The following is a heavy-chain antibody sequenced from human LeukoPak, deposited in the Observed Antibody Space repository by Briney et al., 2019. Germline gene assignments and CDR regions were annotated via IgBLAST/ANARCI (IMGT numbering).Heavy chain of an antibody. D-gene: IGHD3-9*01. Sequence: GGSLRLSCAASGFTFSSYSMNWVRQAPGKGLEWVSSISSSSSYIYYADSVKGRFTISRDNSKNTLYLQMNSLRAEDTAVYYCAKGILTGYPSVGYWGQGTLVTVSS. CDR1: GFTFSSYS. CDR3: AKGILTGYPSVGY. J-gene: IGHJ4*02. CDR2: ISSSSSYI. V-gene: IGHV3-21*04.